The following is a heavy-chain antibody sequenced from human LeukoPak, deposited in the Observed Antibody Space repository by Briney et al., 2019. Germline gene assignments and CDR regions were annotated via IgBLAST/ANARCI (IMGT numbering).Heavy chain of an antibody. Sequence: GGSLRLSCAASGFGFSNTWMSWVRQTPGKGLEWIGRIKGKVDGGTTDYAAPLKGRFVISRDDSKRTLYLDMNSLQTEDTAVYYYLVMTTPIRDWGQGTLVTVSS. CDR3: LVMTTPIRD. CDR2: IKGKVDGGTT. V-gene: IGHV3-15*01. CDR1: GFGFSNTW. D-gene: IGHD1-1*01. J-gene: IGHJ4*02.